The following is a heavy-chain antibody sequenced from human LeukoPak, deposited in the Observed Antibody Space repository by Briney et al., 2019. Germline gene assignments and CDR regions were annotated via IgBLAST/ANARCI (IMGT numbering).Heavy chain of an antibody. Sequence: SETLSLTCAVYGGSFSGYYWSWIRQPPGKGLEWIGEINHSGSTNYNPSLKSRVTISVDTTKNQFSLKLSSVTAADTAVYYCARDRPLIRFLEWLPTRYGMDVWGQGTTVTVSS. V-gene: IGHV4-34*01. CDR2: INHSGST. CDR1: GGSFSGYY. CDR3: ARDRPLIRFLEWLPTRYGMDV. D-gene: IGHD3-3*01. J-gene: IGHJ6*02.